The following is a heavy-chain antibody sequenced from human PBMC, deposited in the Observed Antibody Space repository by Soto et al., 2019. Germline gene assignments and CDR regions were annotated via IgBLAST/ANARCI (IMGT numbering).Heavy chain of an antibody. CDR2: ISDSGST. D-gene: IGHD3-10*01. Sequence: QVQLQESGPGLVKPSQTLSLTCTVSGGSINRGGYYWTWIRQHPGKGLEWIGYISDSGSTYYNPSLKSRVSISGDTSKNQFSLRLSSVTAADTAVYYCARDRVHDFDYWGQGTLVTVSS. CDR3: ARDRVHDFDY. CDR1: GGSINRGGYY. J-gene: IGHJ4*02. V-gene: IGHV4-31*03.